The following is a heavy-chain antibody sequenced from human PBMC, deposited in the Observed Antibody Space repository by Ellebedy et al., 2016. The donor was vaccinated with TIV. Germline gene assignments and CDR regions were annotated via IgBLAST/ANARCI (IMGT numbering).Heavy chain of an antibody. CDR2: IYHNGAT. CDR1: GGAISGSNW. J-gene: IGHJ6*02. V-gene: IGHV4-4*02. D-gene: IGHD5-12*01. CDR3: ARAARGFSYIRGGLAV. Sequence: SETLSLXXAVSGGAISGSNWWTWLRQSPRKGLEWIGEIYHNGATHFNPSLKSRVRMTVDSLKNQFSLQLASVTAADRGVYYCARAARGFSYIRGGLAVWGQGTTVTVSS.